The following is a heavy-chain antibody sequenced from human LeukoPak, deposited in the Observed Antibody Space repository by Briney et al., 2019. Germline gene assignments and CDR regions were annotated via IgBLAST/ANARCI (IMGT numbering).Heavy chain of an antibody. CDR3: ANVGCEVGSRCHPNKYFDS. J-gene: IGHJ4*02. V-gene: IGHV3-23*01. Sequence: GGSLRLSCAASGFTFSSYAMSWVRQAPGKGLEWVSAISGSGGSTYYADSVKGRFTISRDNSNNTLYMQMNRLRAEDTAVYYCANVGCEVGSRCHPNKYFDSWGQGTLVTVSS. CDR1: GFTFSSYA. CDR2: ISGSGGST. D-gene: IGHD6-13*01.